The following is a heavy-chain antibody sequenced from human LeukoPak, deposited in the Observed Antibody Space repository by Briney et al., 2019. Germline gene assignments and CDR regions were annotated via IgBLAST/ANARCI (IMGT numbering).Heavy chain of an antibody. V-gene: IGHV3-74*01. J-gene: IGHJ4*02. CDR1: GFTFSSYW. Sequence: GGSLRLSCAASGFTFSSYWMNWVRQAPGKGLVWVSRIASDGSSTTYADSVKGRFSISRDNAKNTLYLQMNSLRVEDTAVYYCARGQPHGNDYWGQGTLVTVS. CDR2: IASDGSST. CDR3: ARGQPHGNDY. D-gene: IGHD4-23*01.